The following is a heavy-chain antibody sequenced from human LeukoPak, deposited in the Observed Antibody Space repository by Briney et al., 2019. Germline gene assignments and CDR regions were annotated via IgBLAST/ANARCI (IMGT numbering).Heavy chain of an antibody. CDR1: GGSISSYY. J-gene: IGHJ4*02. V-gene: IGHV4-59*01. CDR3: AGGPSLLLDY. D-gene: IGHD3-22*01. CDR2: IYYSGST. Sequence: SETLSLTCTVSGGSISSYYWSWIRQPPGKGLEWIGYIYYSGSTNYNPSLKSRVTISVDTSKNQFSLKLSSVTAADTAVYYCAGGPSLLLDYWGQGTLVTVSS.